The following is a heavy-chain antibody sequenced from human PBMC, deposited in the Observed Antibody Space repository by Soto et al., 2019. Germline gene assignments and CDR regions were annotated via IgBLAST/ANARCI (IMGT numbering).Heavy chain of an antibody. D-gene: IGHD1-7*01. J-gene: IGHJ4*02. V-gene: IGHV1-69*12. CDR3: ARVRIGTTSYYFDY. Sequence: QVQLVQSGAEVKKPGSSVKVSCKASGGTFSNYAISWVRQAPGQGLEWMGGIIPIFGTANYAQKFQGRVKITADESTSTAYMELISLRSEDTAVYYCARVRIGTTSYYFDYWGQGTLVTVSS. CDR2: IIPIFGTA. CDR1: GGTFSNYA.